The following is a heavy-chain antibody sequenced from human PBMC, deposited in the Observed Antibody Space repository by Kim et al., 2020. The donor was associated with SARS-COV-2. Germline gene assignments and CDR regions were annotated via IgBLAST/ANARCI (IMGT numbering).Heavy chain of an antibody. Sequence: YHPSLKSRVTISLDTSKNQFSLKLSSVIAADTAVYYCARETDSGGWYFDYWGQGTLVTVSS. D-gene: IGHD3-10*01. CDR3: ARETDSGGWYFDY. V-gene: IGHV4-59*01. J-gene: IGHJ4*02.